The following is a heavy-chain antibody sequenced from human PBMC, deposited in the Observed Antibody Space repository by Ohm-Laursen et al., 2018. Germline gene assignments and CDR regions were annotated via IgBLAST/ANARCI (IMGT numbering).Heavy chain of an antibody. J-gene: IGHJ4*02. Sequence: SLRLSCAASGFTFSSYAMSWVRQAPGEGLEWVSVISGSSRNTHYADSVKGRFIISRDNSKNTLYLQMSSLRAEDTAVYYCARGEAYYDSAGYPFDYWGQGTLVTVSS. D-gene: IGHD3-22*01. CDR3: ARGEAYYDSAGYPFDY. CDR2: ISGSSRNT. CDR1: GFTFSSYA. V-gene: IGHV3-23*01.